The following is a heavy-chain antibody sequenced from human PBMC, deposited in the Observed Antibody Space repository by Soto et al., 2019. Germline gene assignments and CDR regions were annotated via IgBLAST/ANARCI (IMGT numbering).Heavy chain of an antibody. J-gene: IGHJ5*02. CDR3: AHSLHDYVWGTNWFDP. CDR1: GFSLSTSGVG. D-gene: IGHD3-16*01. Sequence: SGPTLVNPTQTLTLTCTFSGFSLSTSGVGVGWIRQPPGKALEWLALIYWDDDKRYSPALKSRLTITKDTSKNQVVLTMTNMDPVDTATYYCAHSLHDYVWGTNWFDPWGQGTLVTVSS. CDR2: IYWDDDK. V-gene: IGHV2-5*02.